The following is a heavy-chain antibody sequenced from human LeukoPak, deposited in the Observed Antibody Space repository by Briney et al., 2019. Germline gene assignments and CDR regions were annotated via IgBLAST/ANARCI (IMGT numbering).Heavy chain of an antibody. V-gene: IGHV3-49*04. CDR1: GFTFGDYA. D-gene: IGHD3-9*01. CDR3: TRALTGYYWGDY. J-gene: IGHJ4*02. CDR2: IRSKAYGGTT. Sequence: PGGSLRLSCTASGFTFGDYAMSWVRQAPGKGLEWVGFIRSKAYGGTTEYAASVKGGFTISRDDSKSIAYLQMNSLKTEDTAVYYCTRALTGYYWGDYWGQGTLVTVSS.